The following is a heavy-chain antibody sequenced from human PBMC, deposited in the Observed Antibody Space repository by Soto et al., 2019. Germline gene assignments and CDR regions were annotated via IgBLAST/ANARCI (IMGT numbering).Heavy chain of an antibody. CDR1: GFTFSSYG. V-gene: IGHV3-30*18. Sequence: GGSLRLSCAASGFTFSSYGMHWVRQAPGKGLEWVAVISYDGSNKYYADSVKGRFTISRDNSKNTLYLQMNSLRAEDTAVYYCAKGLGIQLWSSFGFDYWGQRTLVTVSS. CDR2: ISYDGSNK. J-gene: IGHJ4*02. CDR3: AKGLGIQLWSSFGFDY. D-gene: IGHD5-18*01.